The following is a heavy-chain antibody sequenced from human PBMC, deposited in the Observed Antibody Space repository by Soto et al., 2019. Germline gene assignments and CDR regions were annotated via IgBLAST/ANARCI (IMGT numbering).Heavy chain of an antibody. V-gene: IGHV1-46*01. CDR1: GYTFTSYY. D-gene: IGHD1-7*01. CDR2: INPSGGST. Sequence: ASVKVSCKASGYTFTSYYMHWVRQAPGQGLEWMGIINPSGGSTSYAQKFQGRVTMTRDTSTSTVYMELSSLRSEDTAVYYCARERMRSNWNFGYYYYGTDVRGQGTTVTVSS. CDR3: ARERMRSNWNFGYYYYGTDV. J-gene: IGHJ6*02.